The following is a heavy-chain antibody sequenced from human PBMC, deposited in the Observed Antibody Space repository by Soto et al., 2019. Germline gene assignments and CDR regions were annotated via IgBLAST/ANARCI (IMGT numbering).Heavy chain of an antibody. D-gene: IGHD1-26*01. CDR2: INAGNGNT. J-gene: IGHJ4*02. CDR1: GYIFTNYA. CDR3: ARDGGSYFDYFDY. V-gene: IGHV1-3*01. Sequence: ASVKVSCKASGYIFTNYAMHWVRQAPGRRLEWMGWINAGNGNTKYSQKFLGRVTITRDTSASTAYMELSSLKSEDTAVYYCARDGGSYFDYFDYWGQGTLVTVSS.